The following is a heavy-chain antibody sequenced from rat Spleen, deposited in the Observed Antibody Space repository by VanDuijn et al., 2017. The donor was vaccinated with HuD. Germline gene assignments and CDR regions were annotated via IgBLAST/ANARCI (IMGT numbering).Heavy chain of an antibody. Sequence: EVQLVESGGGLVQPGRSMKLSCAASGFTFSNYDMAWVRQGPTKGLEWVASISYDGSSTYYRDSVKARFTISRDNARSTLYLQMDSLRSEDTATYYCVRHTGIRGLYWYFDFWGPGTMVTVSS. D-gene: IGHD4-3*01. V-gene: IGHV5-7*01. CDR3: VRHTGIRGLYWYFDF. CDR2: ISYDGSST. J-gene: IGHJ1*01. CDR1: GFTFSNYD.